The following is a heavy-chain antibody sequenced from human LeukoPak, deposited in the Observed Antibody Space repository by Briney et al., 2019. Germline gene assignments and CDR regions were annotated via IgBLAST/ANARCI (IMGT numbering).Heavy chain of an antibody. D-gene: IGHD3-22*01. J-gene: IGHJ4*02. CDR1: GGSISSGGYY. CDR3: ARDTTYYYDSSGYHHFDY. CDR2: IYYSGST. Sequence: SETLSLTCTVSGGSISSGGYYWSWIRQHPGKGLEWIGYIYYSGSTYYNPSLKSRVTISVDTSKNQFSLKLSSVTAADTAVYYRARDTTYYYDSSGYHHFDYWGPGTLVTASS. V-gene: IGHV4-31*03.